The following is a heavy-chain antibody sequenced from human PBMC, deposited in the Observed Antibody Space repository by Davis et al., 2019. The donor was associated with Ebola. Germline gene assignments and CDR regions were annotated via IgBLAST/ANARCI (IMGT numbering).Heavy chain of an antibody. J-gene: IGHJ4*02. CDR3: ARGGGMLWWPPAY. CDR1: GGSISGDY. D-gene: IGHD2-21*01. CDR2: INHSGST. V-gene: IGHV4-34*01. Sequence: SETLSLTCTVSGGSISGDYLSWIRQPPGKGLEWIGEINHSGSTNYNPSLKSRVTISVDTSKNPRSLNLTSVTAAETAVYYCARGGGMLWWPPAYWGQGTLVTVSS.